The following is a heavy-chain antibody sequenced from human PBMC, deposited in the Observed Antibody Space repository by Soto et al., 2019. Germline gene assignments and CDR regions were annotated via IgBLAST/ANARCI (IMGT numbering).Heavy chain of an antibody. Sequence: SETLSLTCTVSGGSIISYYWIWIRQPPGKGLEWVLYIYYIGXTXYXXXVXXXXXXXLDTAKNXXSLXXXXXXAADTAVYYCARVPDRWGQGTLVTVSS. CDR2: IYYIGXT. J-gene: IGHJ5*02. V-gene: IGHV4-59*12. CDR1: GGSIISYY. CDR3: ARVPDR. D-gene: IGHD2-2*01.